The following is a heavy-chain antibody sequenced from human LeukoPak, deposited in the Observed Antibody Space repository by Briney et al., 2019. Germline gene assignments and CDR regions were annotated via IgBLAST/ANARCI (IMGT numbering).Heavy chain of an antibody. CDR1: GFTFSSYS. Sequence: QAGGSLRLSCAASGFTFSSYSMNWVRQAPGKGLEWVSYISGSSSSIYYADSVKGRFTVSRDNAKNSLYLQMNSLRAEDTAVYYCARAGVETAMPTGYWGQGTLVTVSS. D-gene: IGHD5-18*01. V-gene: IGHV3-48*01. CDR2: ISGSSSSI. CDR3: ARAGVETAMPTGY. J-gene: IGHJ4*02.